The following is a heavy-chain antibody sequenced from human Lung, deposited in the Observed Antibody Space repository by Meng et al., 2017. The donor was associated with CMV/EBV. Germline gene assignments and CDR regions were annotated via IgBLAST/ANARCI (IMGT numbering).Heavy chain of an antibody. CDR2: IYNSGST. J-gene: IGHJ4*02. CDR1: GGSVSTSSSY. CDR3: ARGFYDFWSGFGAVDY. V-gene: IGHV4-61*01. Sequence: SXTXSLXCTVSGGSVSTSSSYWSWIRQPPGKGLEWIGFIYNSGSTNDNPSLKSRVTISVDTSKNQFSLKLTSVAVADTAVYYCARGFYDFWSGFGAVDYWXQGXLVTVSS. D-gene: IGHD3-3*01.